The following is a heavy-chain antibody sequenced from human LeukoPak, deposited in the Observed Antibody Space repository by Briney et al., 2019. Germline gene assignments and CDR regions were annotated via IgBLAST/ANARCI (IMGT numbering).Heavy chain of an antibody. Sequence: GGSLRLSCAASGFTFSSYAMHWVRQAPGKGLEWVAVISYDGSNKYYADSVKGRFTISRDNSKNTLYLQMNSLRAEDTAVYYCARDRPTVTTSGHFDYWGQGTLVTVSS. CDR3: ARDRPTVTTSGHFDY. D-gene: IGHD4-11*01. J-gene: IGHJ4*02. V-gene: IGHV3-30*04. CDR2: ISYDGSNK. CDR1: GFTFSSYA.